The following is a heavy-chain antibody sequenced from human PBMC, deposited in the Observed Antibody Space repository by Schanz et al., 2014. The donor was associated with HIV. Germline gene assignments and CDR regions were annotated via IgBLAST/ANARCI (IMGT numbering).Heavy chain of an antibody. CDR1: GFTFTNYA. J-gene: IGHJ6*02. V-gene: IGHV3-21*01. Sequence: EVQLLESGGGLVQPGGSLRLSCAASGFTFTNYAMSWVRQAPGKGLEWVSSISRDPSYIYYADSVKGRFTISRDNAKNTLILQMNSLRAEDTAVYYCASGVRGHYYYYAMDVWGQGTTVTVSS. D-gene: IGHD3-16*01. CDR2: ISRDPSYI. CDR3: ASGVRGHYYYYAMDV.